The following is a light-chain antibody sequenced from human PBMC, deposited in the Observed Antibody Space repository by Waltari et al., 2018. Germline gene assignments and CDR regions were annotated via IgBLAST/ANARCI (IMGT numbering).Light chain of an antibody. V-gene: IGKV1-5*03. CDR1: QSISMW. CDR2: KAS. Sequence: DIQMTQAPSTLSASVGDRVTITCRASQSISMWLAWYQQKPGKAPNLLIYKASSLDSGVPSRFSGSGAETEFTLTLSSLQPEDFATYYCQQYNTFPWTFGQGTKVEIK. CDR3: QQYNTFPWT. J-gene: IGKJ1*01.